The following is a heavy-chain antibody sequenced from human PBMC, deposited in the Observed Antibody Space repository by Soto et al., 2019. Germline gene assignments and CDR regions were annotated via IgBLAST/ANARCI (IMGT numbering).Heavy chain of an antibody. V-gene: IGHV3-66*01. Sequence: PGGSLRLSCAASGFTVSSNYMSWVRQAPGKGLEWVSVIYSGGSTYYADSVKGRFTISRDNSKNTLYLQMNSLRAEDTAVYYCARDSPVQLWPPFYYYYGMDVWGQGTTVTVSS. CDR1: GFTVSSNY. D-gene: IGHD5-18*01. CDR3: ARDSPVQLWPPFYYYYGMDV. CDR2: IYSGGST. J-gene: IGHJ6*02.